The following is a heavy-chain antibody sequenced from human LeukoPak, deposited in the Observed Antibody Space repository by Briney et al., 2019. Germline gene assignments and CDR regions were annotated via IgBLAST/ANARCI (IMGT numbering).Heavy chain of an antibody. D-gene: IGHD6-19*01. CDR1: GGSFSGYY. CDR3: AREWLVSEFDY. CDR2: INHSGST. Sequence: PSETLSLTCAVYGGSFSGYYWSWIRQPPGKGLEWIGEINHSGSTNYNPSPKSRVTISVDTSKNQFSLKLSSVTPEDTAVYYCAREWLVSEFDYWGQGTLVTVSS. J-gene: IGHJ4*02. V-gene: IGHV4-34*01.